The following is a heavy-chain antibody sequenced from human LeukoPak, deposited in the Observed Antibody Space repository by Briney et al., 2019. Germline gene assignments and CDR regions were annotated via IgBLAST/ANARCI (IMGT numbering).Heavy chain of an antibody. V-gene: IGHV3-48*04. CDR1: GFTLRSYT. Sequence: GGSLRLSCAASGFTLRSYTMNWVRQAPGKGLEWVSYISSSSSTIYYADSVKGRFTISRDNAKNSLYLQMNSLRAEDTAVYYCARDYGDTALPFDYWGQGTLVTVSS. CDR3: ARDYGDTALPFDY. CDR2: ISSSSSTI. J-gene: IGHJ4*02. D-gene: IGHD5-18*01.